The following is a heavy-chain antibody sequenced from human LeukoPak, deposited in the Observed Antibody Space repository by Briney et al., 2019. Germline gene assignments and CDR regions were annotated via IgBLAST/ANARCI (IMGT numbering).Heavy chain of an antibody. V-gene: IGHV3-21*01. CDR3: ARDLGYCSSTNCGHYYYGMDV. Sequence: GGSLRLSCAASGFTFGSYTMNWVRQAPGKGLEWVSSISSSSSYKYYADSVKGRFTMSRDNAKNSLFLQMNSLRADDTAVYYCARDLGYCSSTNCGHYYYGMDVWGQGTTVTVSS. D-gene: IGHD2-2*01. CDR1: GFTFGSYT. CDR2: ISSSSSYK. J-gene: IGHJ6*02.